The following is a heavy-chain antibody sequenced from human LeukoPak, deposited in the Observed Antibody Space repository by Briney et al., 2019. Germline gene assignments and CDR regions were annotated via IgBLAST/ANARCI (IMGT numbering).Heavy chain of an antibody. CDR2: ISSSSSYI. CDR1: GFTFSSYS. Sequence: PGGSLRLSCAASGFTFSSYSMNWVRQAPGKGLEWVSSISSSSSYIYYADSVKGRFTISRDSAKKSLYLQMNSLRAEDTAVYYCARDGGSSWYFDYWGQGTLATVSS. J-gene: IGHJ4*02. V-gene: IGHV3-21*01. CDR3: ARDGGSSWYFDY. D-gene: IGHD6-13*01.